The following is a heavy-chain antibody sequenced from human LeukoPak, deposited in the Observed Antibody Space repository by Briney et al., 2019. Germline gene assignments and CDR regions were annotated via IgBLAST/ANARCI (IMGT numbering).Heavy chain of an antibody. Sequence: GGSLRLSCAASGFTFSSYSMNWVRQAPGKGLEWVSSISSSSYIYYADSVKGRFTISRDNAKNSLYLQMNSLRAEDTAVYYCARSEDIVVVVAATDFDCWGQGTLVTVSS. CDR3: ARSEDIVVVVAATDFDC. CDR2: ISSSSYI. CDR1: GFTFSSYS. J-gene: IGHJ4*02. V-gene: IGHV3-21*01. D-gene: IGHD2-15*01.